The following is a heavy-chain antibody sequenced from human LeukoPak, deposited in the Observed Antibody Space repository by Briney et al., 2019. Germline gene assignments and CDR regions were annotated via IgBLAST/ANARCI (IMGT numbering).Heavy chain of an antibody. V-gene: IGHV3-7*01. D-gene: IGHD4-17*01. J-gene: IGHJ6*02. CDR3: ARDAPDDYGDYYYGMDV. CDR1: GFTFSSYW. Sequence: PGGSLRLSCAASGFTFSSYWMSWVRQAPGKGLEWVANIKQDGSEKYYVDSVKGRFTISRDNAKSSLYLQMNSLRAEDTAVYYCARDAPDDYGDYYYGMDVWGQGTTVTVSS. CDR2: IKQDGSEK.